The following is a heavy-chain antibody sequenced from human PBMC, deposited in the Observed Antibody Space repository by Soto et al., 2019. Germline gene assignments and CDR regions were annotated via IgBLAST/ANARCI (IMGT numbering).Heavy chain of an antibody. CDR3: TRDASRDSSARGWLIP. CDR2: ISSNSAYI. D-gene: IGHD3-9*01. J-gene: IGHJ5*02. Sequence: GGYLRLSCAASGFTFRRFTMNWVLQAPGKVLECVSTISSNSAYIYYTDALRGRFTISRDNAKNSLHLQMNSLRAEDTAMYYCTRDASRDSSARGWLIPWRRRTLVTVSS. CDR1: GFTFRRFT. V-gene: IGHV3-21*01.